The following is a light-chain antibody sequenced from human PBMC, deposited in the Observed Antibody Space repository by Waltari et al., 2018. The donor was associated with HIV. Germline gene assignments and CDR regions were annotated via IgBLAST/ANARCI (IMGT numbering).Light chain of an antibody. Sequence: SSELTQEPIVSVTLGQTVTITCQGDSLRNYYASGHQLKPGQAPILVIYDKNTRPSGIPDRFSGSTSGNTASLTITGSQAEDEADSFCASRDNNGKRVLFGGGTKLTVL. V-gene: IGLV3-19*01. CDR1: SLRNYY. CDR3: ASRDNNGKRVL. J-gene: IGLJ3*02. CDR2: DKN.